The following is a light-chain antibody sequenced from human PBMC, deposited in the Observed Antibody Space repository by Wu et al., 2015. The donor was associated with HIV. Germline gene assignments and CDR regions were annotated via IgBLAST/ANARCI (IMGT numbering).Light chain of an antibody. Sequence: EIVLTQSPGTLSLSPGERATLSCRASQTVYNFYLAWYQQKPGQAPRLLIYGASSRATGIPDRFSGSGSGADFTLTISSLEPEDFAVYYCQQRATWPLTFGGGTRLEIK. CDR1: QTVYNFY. V-gene: IGKV3D-20*02. CDR2: GAS. CDR3: QQRATWPLT. J-gene: IGKJ4*01.